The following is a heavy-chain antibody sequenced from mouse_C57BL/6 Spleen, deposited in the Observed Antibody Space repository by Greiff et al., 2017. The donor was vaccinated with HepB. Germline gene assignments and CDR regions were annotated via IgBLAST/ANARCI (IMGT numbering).Heavy chain of an antibody. J-gene: IGHJ4*01. D-gene: IGHD1-1*01. Sequence: VQLQQSGAELVKPGASVKISCKASGYAFSSYWMNWVKQRPGKGLAWIGQIYPGDGDTNYNGKFKGKATLTADKSSSTAYMQLSSLTSEDSAVYFSARSDGSVLYAMDYWGQGTSVTVSS. V-gene: IGHV1-80*01. CDR1: GYAFSSYW. CDR2: IYPGDGDT. CDR3: ARSDGSVLYAMDY.